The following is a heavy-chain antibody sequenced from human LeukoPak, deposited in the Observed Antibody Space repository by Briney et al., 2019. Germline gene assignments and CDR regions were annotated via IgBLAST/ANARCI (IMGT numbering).Heavy chain of an antibody. CDR2: INPNSGDT. D-gene: IGHD2-2*01. Sequence: ASVKVSRKASGYTFTDYYLHWVRQATGQGLEWMGRINPNSGDTNYAQDFQDKVTMTRDTSITTADMELSSLRSDDTAMYYCARRYLDYWGQGTLVTVSS. CDR3: ARRYLDY. CDR1: GYTFTDYY. V-gene: IGHV1-2*06. J-gene: IGHJ4*02.